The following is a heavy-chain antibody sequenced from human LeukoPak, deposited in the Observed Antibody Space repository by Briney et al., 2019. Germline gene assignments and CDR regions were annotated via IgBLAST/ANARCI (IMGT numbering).Heavy chain of an antibody. CDR1: GFTFSSYA. Sequence: GGSLRLSCAASGFTFSSYAMSWVRQAPGKGLEWVSAISGSGGSTYYADSVKGRFTISRDNSKNTLYLQMNSLRAEDTAVYYCAKASTAYSSLYYYGMDVWGQGTTVTVSS. J-gene: IGHJ6*02. CDR3: AKASTAYSSLYYYGMDV. V-gene: IGHV3-23*01. D-gene: IGHD6-6*01. CDR2: ISGSGGST.